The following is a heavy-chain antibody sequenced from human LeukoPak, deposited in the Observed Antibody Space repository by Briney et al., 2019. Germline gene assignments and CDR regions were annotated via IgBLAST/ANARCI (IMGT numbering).Heavy chain of an antibody. CDR3: TANDNIIY. Sequence: GGPLRLSCVVSGFSFSSSWLSWVRQAPGKGLEWVGRIKNKIDGGTTDYAAPVKGRFTISRDDSKKTLYLQMSSLKTEDTALYYCTANDNIIYWGQGTLVTVSS. CDR1: GFSFSSSW. J-gene: IGHJ4*02. D-gene: IGHD2/OR15-2a*01. CDR2: IKNKIDGGTT. V-gene: IGHV3-15*01.